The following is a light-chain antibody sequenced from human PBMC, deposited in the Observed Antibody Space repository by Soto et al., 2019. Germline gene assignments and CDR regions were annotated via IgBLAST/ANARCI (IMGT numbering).Light chain of an antibody. J-gene: IGLJ1*01. CDR2: NVN. CDR1: SSDVGSYDY. Sequence: QSVLIQPPSVSGSPGQSVTISCTGTSSDVGSYDYVSWYQQHPGTVPKPMIYNVNTRPSGVPDRFSGSKSGNTASMTISGLQPEDEADYYCSSYTTSTTVVFGTGTKVTVL. V-gene: IGLV2-18*02. CDR3: SSYTTSTTVV.